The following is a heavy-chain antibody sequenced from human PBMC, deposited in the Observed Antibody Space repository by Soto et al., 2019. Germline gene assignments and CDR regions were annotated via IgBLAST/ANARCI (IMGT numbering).Heavy chain of an antibody. CDR2: VWPDGSAK. J-gene: IGHJ4*02. CDR3: TRDQGTYYFDY. V-gene: IGHV3-33*01. CDR1: GFSFSRYV. D-gene: IGHD2-21*01. Sequence: QVHLVESGGGVVPPGTSLRLSCGASGFSFSRYVMHWVRQAPGKGLEWVALVWPDGSAKFYADAVKGRFSVSRDNSKNTLFLQMDSLRADDTAVYYCTRDQGTYYFDYWGQGTLVTVSS.